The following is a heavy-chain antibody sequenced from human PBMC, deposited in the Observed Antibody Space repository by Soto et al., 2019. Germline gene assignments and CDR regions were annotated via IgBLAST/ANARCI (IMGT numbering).Heavy chain of an antibody. CDR2: IIPIFGTA. CDR3: AKDLGYDYVWGPLDPAGVGFDY. V-gene: IGHV1-69*13. D-gene: IGHD3-16*01. Sequence: GASVKVSCKASGGTFSSYAISWVRQAPGQGLEWMGGIIPIFGTANYAQKFQGRVTITADESTSTAYMELSSLRSEDTAVYYCAKDLGYDYVWGPLDPAGVGFDYWGQGTLVTVSS. CDR1: GGTFSSYA. J-gene: IGHJ4*02.